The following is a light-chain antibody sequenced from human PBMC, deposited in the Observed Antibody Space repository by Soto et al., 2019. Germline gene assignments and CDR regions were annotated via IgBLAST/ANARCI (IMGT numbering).Light chain of an antibody. Sequence: EIVMTQSPATLSVSPGERATLSCRASHSVSSNLAWYQHKPGQAPRLLIYDASTRATGIPARFSGSGSGTEFTLTISSLQSEDFVVYYCQQYDNWPAWTFGQGTKVEIK. V-gene: IGKV3-15*01. CDR1: HSVSSN. CDR2: DAS. CDR3: QQYDNWPAWT. J-gene: IGKJ1*01.